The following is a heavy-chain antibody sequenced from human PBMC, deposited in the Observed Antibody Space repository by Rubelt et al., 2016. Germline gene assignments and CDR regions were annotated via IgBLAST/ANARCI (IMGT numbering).Heavy chain of an antibody. V-gene: IGHV4-34*01. Sequence: QVQLQQWGAGLLKPSETLSLTCAVYGGSFSGYYWSWIRQPPGKGLEWIGEINNSGSTNYNPSLKSRVTISVDTSKNQFSLKVSCVTAADTAVYYCARGIVGATRSSYYGMDVWGQGTTVTVSS. J-gene: IGHJ6*02. D-gene: IGHD1-26*01. CDR1: GGSFSGYY. CDR2: INNSGST. CDR3: ARGIVGATRSSYYGMDV.